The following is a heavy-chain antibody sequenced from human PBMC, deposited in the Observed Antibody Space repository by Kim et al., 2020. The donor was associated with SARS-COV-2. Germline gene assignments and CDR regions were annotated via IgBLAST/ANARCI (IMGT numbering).Heavy chain of an antibody. CDR1: GYTFTSYD. CDR2: MNPNSGNT. J-gene: IGHJ6*02. CDR3: ARGFHADSSGYSPYGYYYGMDV. V-gene: IGHV1-8*01. D-gene: IGHD3-22*01. Sequence: ASVKVSCKASGYTFTSYDINWVRQATGQGLEWMGWMNPNSGNTGYAQKFQGRVTMTRNTSISTAYMELSSLRSEDTAVYYCARGFHADSSGYSPYGYYYGMDVWGQGTTVTVSS.